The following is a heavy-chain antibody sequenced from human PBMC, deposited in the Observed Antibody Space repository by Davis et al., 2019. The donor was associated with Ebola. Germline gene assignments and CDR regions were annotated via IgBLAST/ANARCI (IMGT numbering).Heavy chain of an antibody. D-gene: IGHD6-13*01. CDR2: IYYSGSA. CDR3: ARVRATSYYSSSWYWFDP. Sequence: MPSETLSLTCTVSGGSISSGDYYWSWIRQPPGKGLEWIGYIYYSGSAYYNPSLKSRASISEGMPKTQFSLRLSSVTAADTAVYYCARVRATSYYSSSWYWFDPWGQGTLVTVSS. V-gene: IGHV4-30-4*01. CDR1: GGSISSGDYY. J-gene: IGHJ5*02.